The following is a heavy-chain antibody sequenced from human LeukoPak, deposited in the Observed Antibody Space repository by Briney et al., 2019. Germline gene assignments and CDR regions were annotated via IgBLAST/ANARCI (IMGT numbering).Heavy chain of an antibody. CDR3: TTQNYAHSFDT. D-gene: IGHD2-2*01. J-gene: IGHJ3*02. CDR2: IKQDGSQT. V-gene: IGHV3-7*05. Sequence: PGGSLRLSCAASGFTFSNSWMSWVRQAPEKGLEWVANIKQDGSQTYYMVSVRGRFTISRDNAKNSLFLQMNGLRAEDTAVYYCTTQNYAHSFDTWGQGTLVTVSS. CDR1: GFTFSNSW.